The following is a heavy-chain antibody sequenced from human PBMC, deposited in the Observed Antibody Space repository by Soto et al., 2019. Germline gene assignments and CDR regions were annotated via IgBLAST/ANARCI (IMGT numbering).Heavy chain of an antibody. CDR1: GGSVRSDSFY. Sequence: PSETLSLTCTVSGGSVRSDSFYWSWIRQPPGKGLEWIAFIYHSGSTNYDPSLNSRVTISVDTSKNRFSLKLTSVTAADTAIYYCARARYDNIGYYADNYPDYWGQGTLVTVSS. J-gene: IGHJ4*02. V-gene: IGHV4-61*01. CDR2: IYHSGST. CDR3: ARARYDNIGYYADNYPDY. D-gene: IGHD3-22*01.